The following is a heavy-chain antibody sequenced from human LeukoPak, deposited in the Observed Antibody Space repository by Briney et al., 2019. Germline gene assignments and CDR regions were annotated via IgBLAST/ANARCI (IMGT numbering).Heavy chain of an antibody. D-gene: IGHD3-10*01. CDR1: GYSISSGYY. CDR3: ARNYGSGINWFDP. J-gene: IGHJ5*02. CDR2: IYHSGST. Sequence: SETLSLTCTVSGYSISSGYYWGWIRQPPGKGLEWIGSIYHSGSTYYNPSLRSRVTISVDTSKNQFSLKLSSVTAADTAVYYCARNYGSGINWFDPWGQGTLVTVSS. V-gene: IGHV4-38-2*02.